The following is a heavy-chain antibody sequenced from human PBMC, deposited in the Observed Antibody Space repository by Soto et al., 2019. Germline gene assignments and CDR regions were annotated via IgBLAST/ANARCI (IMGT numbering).Heavy chain of an antibody. CDR3: AKVGPLPDYYYYMDV. V-gene: IGHV3-33*06. CDR1: GFTFSSYG. Sequence: GGSLRLSCAASGFTFSSYGMHWVRQAPGKGLEWVAVIWCDGSNKYYADSVKGRFTISRDNSKNTLYLQMNSLRAEDTAVYYCAKVGPLPDYYYYMDVWGKGTTVTVSS. J-gene: IGHJ6*03. CDR2: IWCDGSNK.